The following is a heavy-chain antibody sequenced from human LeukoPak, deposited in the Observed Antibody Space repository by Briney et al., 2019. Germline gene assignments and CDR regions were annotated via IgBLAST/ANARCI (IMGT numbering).Heavy chain of an antibody. CDR1: GGSFSGYY. CDR2: INHSGST. CDR3: ARGPRKYQY. V-gene: IGHV4-34*01. D-gene: IGHD2-2*01. J-gene: IGHJ4*02. Sequence: PSETLSLTCAVYGGSFSGYYWSWIRQPPGKGLEWIGEINHSGSTNYNPSLKSRVTISVDTSKNQFSLKLSSVTAADTAVYYRARGPRKYQYWGQGTLVTVSS.